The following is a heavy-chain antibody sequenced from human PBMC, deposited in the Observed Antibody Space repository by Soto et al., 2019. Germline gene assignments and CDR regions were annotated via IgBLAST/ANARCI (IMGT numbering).Heavy chain of an antibody. J-gene: IGHJ6*02. D-gene: IGHD4-17*01. Sequence: QVQLVESGGGVVQPGRSLRLSCAASRFTFSAHAMHWVRQAPGEGLEWLALISYDGNNKYYADSVKGRFTISRDNSKNTLYLQMSSLRADDTAVYYCARDLNGVYGAPDYYYTMDVWGQGTTVNVSS. CDR1: RFTFSAHA. CDR3: ARDLNGVYGAPDYYYTMDV. V-gene: IGHV3-30-3*01. CDR2: ISYDGNNK.